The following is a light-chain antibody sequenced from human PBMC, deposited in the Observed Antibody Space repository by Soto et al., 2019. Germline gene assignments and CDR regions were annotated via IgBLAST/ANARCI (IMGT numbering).Light chain of an antibody. CDR3: QQYNNWPPTWT. CDR1: QSVSSN. Sequence: ILMTQSPATLSVSPGERATLSCRASQSVSSNLAWYQQKPGQAPRLLIYGASTRATGIPARFSGSGSGTEFTLTISSLQSEDFAVYYCQQYNNWPPTWTFGQGTKVEIK. J-gene: IGKJ1*01. CDR2: GAS. V-gene: IGKV3-15*01.